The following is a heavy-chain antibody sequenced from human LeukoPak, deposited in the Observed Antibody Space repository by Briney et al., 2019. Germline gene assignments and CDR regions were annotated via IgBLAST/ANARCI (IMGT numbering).Heavy chain of an antibody. CDR2: IIPIFGTA. CDR3: ARDQGYCTNGVCYFDTVY. CDR1: GYTFTSYG. D-gene: IGHD2-8*01. J-gene: IGHJ4*02. V-gene: IGHV1-69*13. Sequence: SVKVSCKASGYTFTSYGISWVRQAPGQGLEWMGGIIPIFGTANYAQKFQGRVTITADESTSTAYMELSSLRSEDTAVYYCARDQGYCTNGVCYFDTVYWGQGTLVTVSS.